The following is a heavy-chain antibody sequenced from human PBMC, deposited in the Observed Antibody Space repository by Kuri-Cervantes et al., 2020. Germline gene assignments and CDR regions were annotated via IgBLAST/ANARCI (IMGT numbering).Heavy chain of an antibody. D-gene: IGHD1-7*01. Sequence: GGSLRLSCAASGFTFGKFWMSWVRQAPGKGLEWVSAINTNGGATFYADSVRGRFTISRDNSRDTLYLQMNSLRVGDTAIYYCAKEVTRGTQGVGLLESWGQGTLVTVSS. V-gene: IGHV3-23*01. CDR1: GFTFGKFW. CDR2: INTNGGAT. CDR3: AKEVTRGTQGVGLLES. J-gene: IGHJ4*02.